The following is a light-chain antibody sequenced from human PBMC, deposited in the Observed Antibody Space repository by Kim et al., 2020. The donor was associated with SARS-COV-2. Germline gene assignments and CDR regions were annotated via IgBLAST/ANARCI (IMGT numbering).Light chain of an antibody. Sequence: VTVSCTGGSYNSGAGYHVQWYHQFPGRAPKLVIYADRNRPSGISDRFSGSKSGTSASLVIAGLQGDDEGDYYCQTYDNSVSVYVFGSGTKVTVL. V-gene: IGLV1-40*01. J-gene: IGLJ1*01. CDR2: ADR. CDR1: SYNSGAGYH. CDR3: QTYDNSVSVYV.